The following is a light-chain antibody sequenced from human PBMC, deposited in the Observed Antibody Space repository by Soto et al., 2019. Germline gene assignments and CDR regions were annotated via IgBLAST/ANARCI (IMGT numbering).Light chain of an antibody. Sequence: DFQLTQSPSSLSASVGDRVNITCRASQSICRFLNWYQQKPGKAPKLLIYAASSLQSGVPSRFSGSGSGTEFTLIISSLQPEDFATYYCQQNYRTLYTLGQGTKLEIK. J-gene: IGKJ2*01. CDR1: QSICRF. CDR2: AAS. CDR3: QQNYRTLYT. V-gene: IGKV1-39*01.